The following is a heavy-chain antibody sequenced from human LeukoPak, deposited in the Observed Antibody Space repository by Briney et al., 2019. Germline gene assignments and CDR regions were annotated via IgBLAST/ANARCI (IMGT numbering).Heavy chain of an antibody. V-gene: IGHV1-8*03. D-gene: IGHD3-10*01. CDR1: GYTFTSYD. CDR2: MNPNSGNT. Sequence: ASVKVSCXASGYTFTSYDINWVRQATGQGLEWMGWMNPNSGNTGYAQKFQGRVTITRNTSISTAYMELSSLRSEDTAVYYCARGNVLLFGDAFDIWGQGTMVTVSS. CDR3: ARGNVLLFGDAFDI. J-gene: IGHJ3*02.